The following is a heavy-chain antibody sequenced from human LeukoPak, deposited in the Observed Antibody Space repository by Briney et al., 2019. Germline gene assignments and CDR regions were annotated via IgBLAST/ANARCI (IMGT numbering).Heavy chain of an antibody. CDR3: AREGSIYYYDSSGYLGY. CDR2: IYYTGTT. Sequence: PSETLSLTCIVSGGISSSYYWGWVRQPPGKGLEWVASIYYTGTTYYNPSLKSRLTISVDTSKNQFSLKLSSVTAADTAIYYCAREGSIYYYDSSGYLGYWGQGTLVTVSS. CDR1: GGISSSYY. V-gene: IGHV4-39*07. J-gene: IGHJ4*02. D-gene: IGHD3-22*01.